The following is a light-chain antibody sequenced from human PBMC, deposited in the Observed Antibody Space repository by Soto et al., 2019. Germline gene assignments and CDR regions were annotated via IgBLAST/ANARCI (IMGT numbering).Light chain of an antibody. CDR2: DNN. V-gene: IGLV1-51*01. CDR3: GTWDSSLSAVV. Sequence: QSVLTQPPSVSAAPGQKVTISCSGSSSNIGNNYVSWYQQLPGTAPKLLIYDNNKRPSGIPDRFSGSKSGTSDTLGITGLQNWDEADYYCGTWDSSLSAVVFGGGTKLTVL. CDR1: SSNIGNNY. J-gene: IGLJ2*01.